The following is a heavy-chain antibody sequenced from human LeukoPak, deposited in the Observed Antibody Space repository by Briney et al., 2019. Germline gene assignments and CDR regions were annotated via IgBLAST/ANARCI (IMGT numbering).Heavy chain of an antibody. CDR1: GYTFTTYG. J-gene: IGHJ4*02. CDR2: ISPYNSNT. D-gene: IGHD5-24*01. Sequence: ASVKVSCKSSGYTFTTYGISWMRQAPGQSLEWMGWISPYNSNTKYAQKLQGRVTMTTDTSTNTAYMEVRSLRSDDTAVYYCVRDLDGYNSTDWGQGTLVTVFS. V-gene: IGHV1-18*01. CDR3: VRDLDGYNSTD.